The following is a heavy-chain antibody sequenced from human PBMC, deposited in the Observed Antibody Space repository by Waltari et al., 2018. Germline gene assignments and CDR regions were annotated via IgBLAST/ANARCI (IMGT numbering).Heavy chain of an antibody. CDR2: TRNKPQNYI. D-gene: IGHD6-19*01. CDR3: TSRHSGQSDY. Sequence: EVHLVESGGGFVQPGGSLRLSCAASGFISSDHYMDWVRQAPGKGLEWICRTRNKPQNYIENAASIKGRFPISRDDSKNSVYLQVNSLKIEDTAVYYCTSRHSGQSDYWGQGTLVTVSS. V-gene: IGHV3-72*01. J-gene: IGHJ4*02. CDR1: GFISSDHY.